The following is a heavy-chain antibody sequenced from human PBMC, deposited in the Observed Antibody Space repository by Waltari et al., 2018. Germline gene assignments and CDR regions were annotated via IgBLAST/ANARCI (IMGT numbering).Heavy chain of an antibody. J-gene: IGHJ5*02. CDR3: AVTGPGKPNPRAFDP. CDR1: GGSIRSRSYY. V-gene: IGHV4-39*01. D-gene: IGHD1-1*01. CDR2: IYYSGST. Sequence: QLQLQESGPGLVKPSETLSLTCTVSGGSIRSRSYYWGWIRQPPGKGLEWIGSIYYSGSTYYNPSLKSRVTISVDTSKNQFSLKLSSVTAADTAVYYCAVTGPGKPNPRAFDPWGQGTLVTVSS.